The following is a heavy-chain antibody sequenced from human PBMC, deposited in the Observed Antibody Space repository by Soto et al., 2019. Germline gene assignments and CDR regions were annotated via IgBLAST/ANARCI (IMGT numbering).Heavy chain of an antibody. J-gene: IGHJ4*02. Sequence: ASVKVSCKTSGYTFTTSAMHWVRQAPGQRLEWMGYINAGNGYTKYSQKFQGRVTITRDTSASTVYMEVSSLTFEDTAVYYCARVMLGGHSDDSGQGTLVTVSS. CDR2: INAGNGYT. D-gene: IGHD2-15*01. V-gene: IGHV1-3*01. CDR1: GYTFTTSA. CDR3: ARVMLGGHSDD.